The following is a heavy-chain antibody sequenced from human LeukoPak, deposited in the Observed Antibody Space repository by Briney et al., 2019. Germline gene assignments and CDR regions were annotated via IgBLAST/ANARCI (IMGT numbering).Heavy chain of an antibody. J-gene: IGHJ4*02. D-gene: IGHD4-17*01. CDR3: ARDDYGDYFDY. V-gene: IGHV4-59*08. Sequence: PSETLSLTCTVSGGSISSHYWSWIRQPPGKGLEWIGYISYSGSTNYNPSLKSRVNISVDTSKNQFSLKLSPVTAADTAVYYCARDDYGDYFDYWGQGTLVTVSS. CDR1: GGSISSHY. CDR2: ISYSGST.